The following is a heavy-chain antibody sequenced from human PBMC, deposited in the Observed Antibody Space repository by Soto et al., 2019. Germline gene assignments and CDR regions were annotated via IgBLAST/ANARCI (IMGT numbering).Heavy chain of an antibody. D-gene: IGHD1-26*01. J-gene: IGHJ6*02. CDR1: GYTFTTYY. CDR3: ARVRMGYGMDV. CDR2: INPSGGST. V-gene: IGHV1-46*03. Sequence: QVQLVQSGAEVKKPGASVKVSCKASGYTFTTYYMYWVRQAPGQGLEWMGVINPSGGSTNYAQKFPDRVTMTSDTSTSTVYMEMSSLRPEDTAVYYCARVRMGYGMDVWGQGTTVTVSS.